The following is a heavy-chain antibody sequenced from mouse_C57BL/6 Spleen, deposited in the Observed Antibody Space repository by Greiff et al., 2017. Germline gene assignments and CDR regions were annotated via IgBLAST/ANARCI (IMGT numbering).Heavy chain of an antibody. CDR1: GFTFSDYG. D-gene: IGHD1-1*01. J-gene: IGHJ2*01. Sequence: EVKLQESGGGLVKPGGSLKLSCAASGFTFSDYGMPWVRQAPEKGLEWVSYISSGSSTIYYADTVKGRFPISRDNAKNTRFLQMTGLRSEDTAIYYGARGYYGSSYYFGYWGQSTTPTVSS. CDR2: ISSGSSTI. CDR3: ARGYYGSSYYFGY. V-gene: IGHV5-17*01.